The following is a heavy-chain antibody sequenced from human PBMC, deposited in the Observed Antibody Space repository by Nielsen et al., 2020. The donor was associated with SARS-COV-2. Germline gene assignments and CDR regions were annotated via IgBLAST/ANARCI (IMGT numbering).Heavy chain of an antibody. J-gene: IGHJ3*02. CDR1: GGSISSSSYY. V-gene: IGHV4-39*01. CDR2: IYYGGST. D-gene: IGHD3-10*01. CDR3: AIHPVLLWFGVLLSVGAFDI. Sequence: SETLSLTCTVSGGSISSSSYYWGWIRQLPGKGLEWIGSIYYGGSTYYNPSLKSRVTISVDTSKNQFSLKLSSVTAADTAVYYFAIHPVLLWFGVLLSVGAFDIWGQGTIVSVSS.